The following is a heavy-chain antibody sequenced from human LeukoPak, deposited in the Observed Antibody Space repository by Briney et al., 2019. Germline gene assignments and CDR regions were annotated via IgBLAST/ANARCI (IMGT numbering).Heavy chain of an antibody. CDR3: ARVTGIHRAFDI. V-gene: IGHV1-46*01. Sequence: ASVKVSCKASGGTFSSYAISWVRQAPGQGLEWMGIINPSGGSTSYAQKFQGRVTMTRDTSTSTVYMELSSLRSEDTAVYYCARVTGIHRAFDIWGQGTMVTVSS. CDR1: GGTFSSYA. J-gene: IGHJ3*02. CDR2: INPSGGST. D-gene: IGHD1-14*01.